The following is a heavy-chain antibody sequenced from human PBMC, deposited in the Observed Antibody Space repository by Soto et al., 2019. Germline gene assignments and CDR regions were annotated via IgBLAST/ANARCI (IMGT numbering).Heavy chain of an antibody. Sequence: VQLVESGGGLVKPGGCLRLSCAASGFTFSNAWMSWVRQAPGKGLEWVGRIKSKTDGGTTDYAAPVKGRFTISRDDSKNTLYLQMNSLKTEDADVYYYRNGNCSSTRCFRYMDVWGKGTTVTVSS. CDR1: GFTFSNAW. D-gene: IGHD2-2*01. CDR2: IKSKTDGGTT. CDR3: RNGNCSSTRCFRYMDV. J-gene: IGHJ6*03. V-gene: IGHV3-15*01.